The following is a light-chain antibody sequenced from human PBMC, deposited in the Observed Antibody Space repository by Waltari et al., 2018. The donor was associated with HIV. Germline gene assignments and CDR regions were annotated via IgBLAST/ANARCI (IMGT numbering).Light chain of an antibody. J-gene: IGKJ3*01. V-gene: IGKV3-15*01. CDR2: GAS. CDR1: QSISNN. CDR3: QQYNDWPLFT. Sequence: EIVMTQSPATLSVSPGDRATLSCRAIQSISNNLAWYQQKPGQPPRLLLYGASTRATGVPAMFSGSGSGTDFTLTINSLQSEDFAVYCCQQYNDWPLFTFGPGTKVEIK.